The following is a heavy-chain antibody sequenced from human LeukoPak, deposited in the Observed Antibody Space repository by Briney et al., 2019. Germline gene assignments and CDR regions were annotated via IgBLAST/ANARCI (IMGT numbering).Heavy chain of an antibody. V-gene: IGHV3-23*01. CDR1: GFTFSSYA. J-gene: IGHJ4*02. D-gene: IGHD3-22*01. Sequence: RGALRLSSAASGFTFSSYAMSWGRQGPGEGVEWGSAISGSGGSTYYADSVKGRFTISRDNYKNTLYLQMNSLRAEDTAVCYCAKDYYDSSGLIEYWGQGTLVTVSS. CDR3: AKDYYDSSGLIEY. CDR2: ISGSGGST.